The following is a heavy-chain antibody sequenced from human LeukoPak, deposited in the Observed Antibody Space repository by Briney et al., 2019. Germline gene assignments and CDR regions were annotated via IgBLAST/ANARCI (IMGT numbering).Heavy chain of an antibody. J-gene: IGHJ3*02. D-gene: IGHD3-10*01. V-gene: IGHV4-39*07. CDR2: IYYSGST. Sequence: SETLSLTCTVSGGFITSSNSHWGWIRQPPGKGLEWVGTIYYSGSTYYKSSLKSRVTISVDTSKNQFSLKLSSVTAADTAVYYCARGQNVLLWFGELSAHAFDIWGQGTMVTVSS. CDR3: ARGQNVLLWFGELSAHAFDI. CDR1: GGFITSSNSH.